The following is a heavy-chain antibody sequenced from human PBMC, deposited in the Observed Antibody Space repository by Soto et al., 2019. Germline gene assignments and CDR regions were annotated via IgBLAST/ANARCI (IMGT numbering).Heavy chain of an antibody. CDR3: AKGRGGSGSLTPRVDF. CDR1: GFTFNNYA. V-gene: IGHV3-23*01. D-gene: IGHD3-10*01. J-gene: IGHJ4*02. CDR2: ISGGGDTT. Sequence: EVQLLESGGGLVQPGGSLRLSCAASGFTFNNYAMSWVRQAPGKGLEWVSAISGGGDTTSYADSVKGRFTVSRDGSKNTLXLQMXSXRAEDTAVYYCAKGRGGSGSLTPRVDFWGQGTLVTVSS.